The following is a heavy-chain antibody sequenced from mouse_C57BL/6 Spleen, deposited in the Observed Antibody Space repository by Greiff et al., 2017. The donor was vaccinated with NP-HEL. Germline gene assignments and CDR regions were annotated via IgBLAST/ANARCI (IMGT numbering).Heavy chain of an antibody. CDR2: IYPRDGST. J-gene: IGHJ4*01. V-gene: IGHV1-78*01. Sequence: VQLQQSDAELVKPGASVKISCKVSGYTFTDHTIHWMKQRPEQGLEWIGYIYPRDGSTKYNEKFKGKATLTADKSSSTAYMQLNSLTSEDSAVYFCASPHYGSSYYYAMDYWGQGTSVTVSS. CDR3: ASPHYGSSYYYAMDY. D-gene: IGHD1-1*01. CDR1: GYTFTDHT.